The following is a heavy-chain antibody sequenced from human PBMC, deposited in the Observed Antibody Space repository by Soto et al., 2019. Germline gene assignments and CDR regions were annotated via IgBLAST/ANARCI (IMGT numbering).Heavy chain of an antibody. Sequence: QVQLQQWGAGLLKPSETLSLTCAVYGGSFSGYYWSWIRQPPGKGLEWIGEINHSGSTNYNPSLTSRVTIAVDTSKNQFSLKLSSVTAADTAVYYCARGNLEYSSSISYYYYYMDVWGKGTTVTVSS. CDR2: INHSGST. J-gene: IGHJ6*03. CDR1: GGSFSGYY. V-gene: IGHV4-34*01. D-gene: IGHD6-6*01. CDR3: ARGNLEYSSSISYYYYYMDV.